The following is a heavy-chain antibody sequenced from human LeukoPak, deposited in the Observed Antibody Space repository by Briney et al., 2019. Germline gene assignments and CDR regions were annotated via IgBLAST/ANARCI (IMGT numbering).Heavy chain of an antibody. Sequence: GGSLRLSCAASGFTFSSYAMSWVRQAPGKGLEWVSTISDYGHSTYYADSVKGRFTISRDNSKNTLYLQMNSLRAEDTAVYYCARDEEGYCGGDCYSSWGQGTLVTVSS. CDR2: ISDYGHST. CDR3: ARDEEGYCGGDCYSS. D-gene: IGHD2-21*02. V-gene: IGHV3-23*01. J-gene: IGHJ4*02. CDR1: GFTFSSYA.